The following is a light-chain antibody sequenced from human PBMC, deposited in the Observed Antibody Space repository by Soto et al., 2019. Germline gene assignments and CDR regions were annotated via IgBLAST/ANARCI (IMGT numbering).Light chain of an antibody. Sequence: QSVLTQPASVSGSPGQSVTISCTGTSSDFGSYKFVSWYQHHPGKVPKVIIYETSKRPSGVSDRFSGSKSGNTASLTISGLQAEDEDDYYCFSFTSTNTHVFGSGTRSPS. J-gene: IGLJ1*01. CDR2: ETS. CDR3: FSFTSTNTHV. CDR1: SSDFGSYKF. V-gene: IGLV2-23*01.